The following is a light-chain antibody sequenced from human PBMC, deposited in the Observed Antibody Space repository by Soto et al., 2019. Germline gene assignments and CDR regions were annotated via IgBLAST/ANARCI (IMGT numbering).Light chain of an antibody. CDR3: AALDDSLNGVV. CDR1: ISNIGGNT. CDR2: TNN. J-gene: IGLJ2*01. Sequence: QPVLTQPPSASGTPGQRVTISCSGSISNIGGNTVNWYQQLPGTAPKLLMYTNNQRPSGVPDRFSGSKSGTSASLAISGLQSEDEADYYCAALDDSLNGVVFGGGTQLTVL. V-gene: IGLV1-44*01.